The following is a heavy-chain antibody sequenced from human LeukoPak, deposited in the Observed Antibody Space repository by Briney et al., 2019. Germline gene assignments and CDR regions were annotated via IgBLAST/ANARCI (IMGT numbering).Heavy chain of an antibody. D-gene: IGHD3-16*01. V-gene: IGHV1-2*02. CDR3: AREGRGGVMLELRYYYYYGMDV. CDR1: GYTFTGYY. CDR2: INPNSGGT. Sequence: ASVKVSCKASGYTFTGYYMHWVRQAPGQGLEWMEWINPNSGGTNYAQKFQGRVTMTRDTSISTAYMELSRLRSDDTAVYYCAREGRGGVMLELRYYYYYGMDVWGQGTTVTVSS. J-gene: IGHJ6*02.